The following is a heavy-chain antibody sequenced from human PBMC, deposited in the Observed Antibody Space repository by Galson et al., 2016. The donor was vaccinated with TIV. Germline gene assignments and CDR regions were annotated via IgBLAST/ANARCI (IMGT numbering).Heavy chain of an antibody. CDR1: GYTFSDYY. J-gene: IGHJ4*01. Sequence: SVKVSCKASGYTFSDYYIHWVRQAPGRGLEWMGWINPKTGGTIYGQKFHGRVTLTRDTTVNTVYMEVRSLRSDDTAMFYCARGYGSDPDFLGQGTLVTVSS. CDR3: ARGYGSDPDF. CDR2: INPKTGGT. V-gene: IGHV1-2*02. D-gene: IGHD3-10*01.